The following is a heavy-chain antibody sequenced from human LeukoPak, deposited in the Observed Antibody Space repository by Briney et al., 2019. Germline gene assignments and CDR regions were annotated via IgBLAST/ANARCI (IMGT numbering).Heavy chain of an antibody. D-gene: IGHD6-19*01. CDR1: GFTFDDYG. V-gene: IGHV3-23*01. CDR2: ISGSGGST. J-gene: IGHJ6*03. CDR3: ARETYSSGWYYMDV. Sequence: PGGSLRLSCAASGFTFDDYGMSWVRQAPGKGLEWVSAISGSGGSTYYADSVKGRFTISRDNSKNTLYLQMNSLRAEDTAVYYCARETYSSGWYYMDVWGKGTTVTVSS.